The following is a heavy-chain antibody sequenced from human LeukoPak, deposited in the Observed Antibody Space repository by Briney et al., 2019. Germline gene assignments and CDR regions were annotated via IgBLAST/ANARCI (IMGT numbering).Heavy chain of an antibody. D-gene: IGHD3-22*01. CDR1: GFSFSDYV. CDR2: ISANGGGT. J-gene: IGHJ4*02. V-gene: IGHV3-23*01. CDR3: ATDRGGDPSCYYLV. Sequence: PGGSLRLSCAASGFSFSDYVMTWVRQAPGKGLEWVSSISANGGGTYYADSVKGRFTISRDNSKNTLFLQMNSLRAEDSAVYYCATDRGGDPSCYYLVGGQGTLITVSS.